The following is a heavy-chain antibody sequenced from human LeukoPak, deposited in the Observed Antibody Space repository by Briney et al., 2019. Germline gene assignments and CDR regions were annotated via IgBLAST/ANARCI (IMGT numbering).Heavy chain of an antibody. CDR2: IYDSGRT. CDR1: GGSITSAGYY. V-gene: IGHV4-31*03. J-gene: IGHJ3*02. D-gene: IGHD3-10*01. CDR3: ARGEYYGSGSYNAFDI. Sequence: SQTLSLTCTVSGGSITSAGYYWTWIRQHPEKGLDWIGYIYDSGRTYYNPSLKSRVTISVDMSKNQFSLKLSSVTAAGTAVYYCARGEYYGSGSYNAFDIWGQGTLVTVSS.